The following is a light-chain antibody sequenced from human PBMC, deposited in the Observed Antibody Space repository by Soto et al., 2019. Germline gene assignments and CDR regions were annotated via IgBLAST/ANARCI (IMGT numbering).Light chain of an antibody. V-gene: IGLV3-21*04. CDR3: QVWDSGSDYV. Sequence: SYELTQPPSVSVAPGKTARITCGGNNIGGRSVHWYQQKPGQAPVLVIYSDSDRPSGIPERFSGSNSGNTATLTISRVEAGDEADYYCQVWDSGSDYVFGTGTKLTVL. CDR2: SDS. J-gene: IGLJ1*01. CDR1: NIGGRS.